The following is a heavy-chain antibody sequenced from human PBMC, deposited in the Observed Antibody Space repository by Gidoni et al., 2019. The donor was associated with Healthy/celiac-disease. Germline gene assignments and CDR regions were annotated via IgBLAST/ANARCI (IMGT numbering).Heavy chain of an antibody. D-gene: IGHD2-15*01. Sequence: EVQLLASGGGWVQPGGSVRLYSAASGFPFSSYAMSWVRQAPGKGLEWVSAISGSGGSTYYADSVKGRFTSSRDNSKNTLYLQMNSLRAEDTAVYYCAKTNRVVVAALFDYWGQGTLVTVSS. J-gene: IGHJ4*02. CDR1: GFPFSSYA. CDR2: ISGSGGST. V-gene: IGHV3-23*01. CDR3: AKTNRVVVAALFDY.